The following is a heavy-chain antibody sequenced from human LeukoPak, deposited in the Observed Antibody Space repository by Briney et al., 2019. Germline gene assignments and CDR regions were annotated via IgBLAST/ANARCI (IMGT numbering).Heavy chain of an antibody. CDR2: IYSGGST. V-gene: IGHV3-66*01. CDR1: GFTVSSNY. Sequence: GGSLRLSCAASGFTVSSNYMSWVRQAPGKGLEWGSVIYSGGSTYYADSVKGRFTISRDNSKNTLYLQMNSLRAEDTAVYYCARGAPGDYYYYGMDVWGQGTTVTVSS. J-gene: IGHJ6*02. CDR3: ARGAPGDYYYYGMDV. D-gene: IGHD4-17*01.